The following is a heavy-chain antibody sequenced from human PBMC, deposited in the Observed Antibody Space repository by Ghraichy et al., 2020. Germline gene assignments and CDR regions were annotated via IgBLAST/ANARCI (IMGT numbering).Heavy chain of an antibody. V-gene: IGHV4-59*01. CDR2: ISYSGNT. Sequence: SETLSLTCTVTGGSITNYSWSLIRLAPGQGLERIGYISYSGNTHYNPSLQSRITISIDTSKNQFSLKLNSVTAADTAVYYCARANFYGTNSRGAFEIWGQGTMVTVSS. CDR3: ARANFYGTNSRGAFEI. J-gene: IGHJ3*02. CDR1: GGSITNYS. D-gene: IGHD4/OR15-4a*01.